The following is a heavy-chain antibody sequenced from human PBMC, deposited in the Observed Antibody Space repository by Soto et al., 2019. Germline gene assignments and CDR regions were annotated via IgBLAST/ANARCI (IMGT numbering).Heavy chain of an antibody. J-gene: IGHJ6*02. Sequence: VQLLESGGGLVQPGGSLRLSCAASGFTFSSYALTWVRQAPGKGLEWVSAITGSGSNTYYAVSVKGRFTISRDNSKNTVYLQMNSLRAEDTAVYHCAKSQTVVVVAAPIYYYYGMDVWGQGTTVTVSS. CDR2: ITGSGSNT. D-gene: IGHD2-21*01. CDR1: GFTFSSYA. CDR3: AKSQTVVVVAAPIYYYYGMDV. V-gene: IGHV3-23*01.